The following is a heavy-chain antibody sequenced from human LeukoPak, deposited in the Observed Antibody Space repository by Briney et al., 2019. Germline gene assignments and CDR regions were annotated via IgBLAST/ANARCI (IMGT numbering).Heavy chain of an antibody. CDR1: GFTFSSYA. CDR3: AKEGDDILTGYYTLDY. Sequence: GGSLRLSCAASGFTFSSYAMSWVRQAPGKGLEWVSAISGSGGSTYYADSVKGRFTISRDNSKNTLYLQMNSLRAEDTAVYYWAKEGDDILTGYYTLDYWGQGTLVTVSS. CDR2: ISGSGGST. J-gene: IGHJ4*02. V-gene: IGHV3-23*01. D-gene: IGHD3-9*01.